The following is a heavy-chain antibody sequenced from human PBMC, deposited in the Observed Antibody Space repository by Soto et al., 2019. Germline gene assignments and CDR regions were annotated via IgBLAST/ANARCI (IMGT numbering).Heavy chain of an antibody. J-gene: IGHJ4*02. V-gene: IGHV1-18*01. Sequence: ASVKVSCKTSDYTFSDYGISWVRQAPGQGLEWMGWISAKNGNTNFAQKFRGRVTMITDTSTNTVYMELRNLRLDDTAVYYCAREPPETPPDYWGQGTLVTVSS. CDR1: DYTFSDYG. CDR2: ISAKNGNT. CDR3: AREPPETPPDY.